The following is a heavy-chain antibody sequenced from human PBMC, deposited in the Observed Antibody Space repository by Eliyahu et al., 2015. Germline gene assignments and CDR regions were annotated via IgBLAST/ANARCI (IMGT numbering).Heavy chain of an antibody. J-gene: IGHJ4*02. V-gene: IGHV4-34*01. Sequence: QVQLQQWGAGLLKPSETLSLTCXVXXGSFSNXYWMWXRQPPGKGLEWXGEXNHRGSANYXXSLKSRVTISVDTSKNQFSLKVTSMTAADTAIYYCARGVSISSLYHYWGQGTLVTVSS. CDR1: XGSFSNXY. CDR3: ARGVSISSLYHY. D-gene: IGHD6-6*01. CDR2: XNHRGSA.